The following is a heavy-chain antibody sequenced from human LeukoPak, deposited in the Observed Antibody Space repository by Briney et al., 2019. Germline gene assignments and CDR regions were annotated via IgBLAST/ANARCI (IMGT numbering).Heavy chain of an antibody. V-gene: IGHV4-59*08. CDR1: GGSISTYY. CDR3: ARHPFSDGFDI. J-gene: IGHJ3*02. Sequence: SETLSLTCTVSGGSISTYYWSWIRQPPGKGLEWIAYVYSGGHTNYNPSLKGRVTISVDTSKNQFSLKVNSVSAADTAVYYCARHPFSDGFDIWGQGTMVTVSS. CDR2: VYSGGHT.